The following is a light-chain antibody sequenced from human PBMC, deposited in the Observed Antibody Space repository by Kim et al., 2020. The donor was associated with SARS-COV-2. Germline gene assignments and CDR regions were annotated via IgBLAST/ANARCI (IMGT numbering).Light chain of an antibody. V-gene: IGLV3-19*01. Sequence: ALGQTGRITCKGDSLRSYYATWYQQKPGQAPILVIYGKNNRPSGIPDRFSGSSSGNTASLTITGTQAGDEADYYCNSRDSNDNVVFGGGTKVTVL. CDR2: GKN. J-gene: IGLJ2*01. CDR1: SLRSYY. CDR3: NSRDSNDNVV.